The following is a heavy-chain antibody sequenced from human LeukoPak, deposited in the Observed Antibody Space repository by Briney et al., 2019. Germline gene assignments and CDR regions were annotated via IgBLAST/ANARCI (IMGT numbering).Heavy chain of an antibody. CDR2: IYHSGNT. CDR3: ASYSSSWYSYYFDY. CDR1: RYSVSGGYY. V-gene: IGHV4-38-2*02. D-gene: IGHD6-13*01. Sequence: TSETLSLTCTVSRYSVSGGYYWGWIRQPPGRGLEWIGNIYHSGNTYYNPSLKSRVTISVDTAKNQFSLKVTSVTAAETAIYYCASYSSSWYSYYFDYWGQGTLVTVSS. J-gene: IGHJ4*02.